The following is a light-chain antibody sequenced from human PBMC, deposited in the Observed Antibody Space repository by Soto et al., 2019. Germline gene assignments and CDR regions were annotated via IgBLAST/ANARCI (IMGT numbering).Light chain of an antibody. CDR1: QTISSW. CDR3: QHYNSYSEA. Sequence: DIQMTPSTSSLSASVGDRVTITRRASQTISSWLAWYQQKPGKAPKLLIYKASTLKSGVPSRFSGSGSGTEFTLTISSLQPDDFATYYCQHYNSYSEAFGQGTKVDI. J-gene: IGKJ1*01. V-gene: IGKV1-5*03. CDR2: KAS.